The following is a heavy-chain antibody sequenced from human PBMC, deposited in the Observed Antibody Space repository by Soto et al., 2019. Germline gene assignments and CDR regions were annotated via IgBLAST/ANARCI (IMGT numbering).Heavy chain of an antibody. CDR2: IIPIFGTA. CDR3: ARETKTSDYGGNSLAFDI. CDR1: GGTFSSYA. J-gene: IGHJ3*02. D-gene: IGHD4-17*01. Sequence: SVKISCKASGGTFSSYAISWVRQAPGQGLEWMGGIIPIFGTANYAQKFQGRVTITADKSTSTAYMELSSLRSEDTAVYYCARETKTSDYGGNSLAFDIWGQGTMVTVSS. V-gene: IGHV1-69*06.